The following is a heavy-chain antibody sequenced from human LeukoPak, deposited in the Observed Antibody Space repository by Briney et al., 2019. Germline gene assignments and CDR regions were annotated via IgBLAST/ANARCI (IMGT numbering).Heavy chain of an antibody. CDR2: ISGSGGST. V-gene: IGHV3-23*01. CDR1: GFTFSSSA. CDR3: ARVNYYGSGSYSPFDY. D-gene: IGHD3-10*01. J-gene: IGHJ4*02. Sequence: AGRSLRLSCAASGFTFSSSAMGWLRQAPEMGLEWVSAISGSGGSTNYADSVKGRFTISRDNSKNTLYLQMNSLRAEDTAVYFCARVNYYGSGSYSPFDYWGQGALVTVSS.